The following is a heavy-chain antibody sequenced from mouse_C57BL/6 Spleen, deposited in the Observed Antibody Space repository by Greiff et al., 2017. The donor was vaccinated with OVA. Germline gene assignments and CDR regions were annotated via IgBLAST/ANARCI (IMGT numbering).Heavy chain of an antibody. CDR3: ARWEDYYGPVGY. D-gene: IGHD1-1*01. CDR2: IYPGSGST. V-gene: IGHV1-55*01. Sequence: VQLQQPGAELVKPGASVKMSCKASGYTFTSYWITWVKQRPGQGLEWIGDIYPGSGSTNYNGKFKSKATLTVDTSSSTAYMQLSSLTSEDSAVYYCARWEDYYGPVGYWGQGTTLTVSS. J-gene: IGHJ2*01. CDR1: GYTFTSYW.